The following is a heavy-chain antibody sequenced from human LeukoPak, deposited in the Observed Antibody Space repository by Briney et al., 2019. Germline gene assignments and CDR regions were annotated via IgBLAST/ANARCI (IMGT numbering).Heavy chain of an antibody. CDR3: TTETYYRLDY. D-gene: IGHD2-21*01. CDR2: ISGSSSYT. Sequence: GGSLRLSCAASGFTFSDYYMSWSRQAPGKGLEWVSCISGSSSYTNYADSVKGRFTISRDNAKNSLYLQMNSQRAEDTAVYYCTTETYYRLDYWGQGSLVTVSS. V-gene: IGHV3-11*06. CDR1: GFTFSDYY. J-gene: IGHJ4*02.